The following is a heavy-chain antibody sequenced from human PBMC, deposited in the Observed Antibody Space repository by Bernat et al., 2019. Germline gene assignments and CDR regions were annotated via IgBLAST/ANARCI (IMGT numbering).Heavy chain of an antibody. V-gene: IGHV3-53*02. CDR1: GFTVSSYY. D-gene: IGHD6-19*01. CDR3: ARDPYSTGYFDF. Sequence: EVQLVETGGGLIQPGGSLRLSCAASGFTVSSYYMNWVRQAPGKGLGWVSIILGGGSTFYTDSVKGRFTISRDSSRNTLYLQMNSLRAEDTAVYYCARDPYSTGYFDFWGQGILVTVSS. J-gene: IGHJ4*02. CDR2: ILGGGST.